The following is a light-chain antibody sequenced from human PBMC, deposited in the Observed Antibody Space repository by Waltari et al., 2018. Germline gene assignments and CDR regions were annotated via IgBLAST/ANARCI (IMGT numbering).Light chain of an antibody. CDR3: QHSYSIPFT. CDR1: ESISTF. J-gene: IGKJ3*01. Sequence: DIQVNQSQSSLSAYVGERFNITFRASESISTFLNWDQQKPGKAPNFLIYRASNLQSGVPSMFSGSGSGTDFTLTITNLQPEDFATYYCQHSYSIPFTFGPGTTVDIK. V-gene: IGKV1-39*01. CDR2: RAS.